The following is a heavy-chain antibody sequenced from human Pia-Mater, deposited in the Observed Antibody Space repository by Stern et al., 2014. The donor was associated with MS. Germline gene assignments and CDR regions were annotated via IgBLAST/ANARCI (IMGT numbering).Heavy chain of an antibody. CDR1: GFIFSSYS. CDR2: ISRGGSYI. CDR3: ARGRGGNYRYYFDY. V-gene: IGHV3-21*01. J-gene: IGHJ4*02. Sequence: EVQLVESGGGLVKPGGSLRLSCAASGFIFSSYSMNWVRQAPGKGLEWVASISRGGSYIYYADSLKGRFTISRDNAKNSLYLQMNSLRAEDTAVYYCARGRGGNYRYYFDYWGQGTLVTVSS. D-gene: IGHD4-23*01.